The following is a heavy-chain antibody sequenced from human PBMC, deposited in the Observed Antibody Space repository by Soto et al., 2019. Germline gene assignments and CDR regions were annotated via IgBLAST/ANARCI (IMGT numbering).Heavy chain of an antibody. CDR1: GGTFSSYT. CDR3: ARMGCSSTSCYGGLYYFDY. D-gene: IGHD2-2*01. CDR2: IIPILGIA. Sequence: SVKVSCKASGGTFSSYTISWVRQAPGQGLEWMGRIIPILGIANYAQKFQGRVTITTDKSTSTAYMELSSLRSEDTAVYYCARMGCSSTSCYGGLYYFDYWGQGTLVTVSS. V-gene: IGHV1-69*02. J-gene: IGHJ4*02.